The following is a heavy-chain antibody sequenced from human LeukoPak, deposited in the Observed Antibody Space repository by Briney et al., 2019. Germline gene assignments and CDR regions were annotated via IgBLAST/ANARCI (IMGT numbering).Heavy chain of an antibody. CDR3: ARASGYSSSWYVKAQYYFDY. V-gene: IGHV3-30-3*01. D-gene: IGHD6-13*01. Sequence: GRSLRLSCAASGFTFSSYAMHWVRQAPGKGLEWVAVISYDGSNKYYADSVKGRFTISRDNSKNTLYLQMNSLRAEDTAVYYCARASGYSSSWYVKAQYYFDYWGQGTLVTVSS. CDR2: ISYDGSNK. J-gene: IGHJ4*02. CDR1: GFTFSSYA.